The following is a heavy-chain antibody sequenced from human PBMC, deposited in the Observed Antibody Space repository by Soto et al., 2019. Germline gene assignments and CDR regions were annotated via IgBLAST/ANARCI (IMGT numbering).Heavy chain of an antibody. CDR3: VCKYVSWFDP. CDR2: INHSGST. J-gene: IGHJ5*02. CDR1: GGSFSGYY. V-gene: IGHV4-34*01. D-gene: IGHD2-8*01. Sequence: PSETLSLTCAVYGGSFSGYYWSWIRQPPGKGLEWIGEINHSGSTNYNPSLKSRVTISVDTSKNQFSLKLSSVTAADTAVYYCVCKYVSWFDPWGQVNLVTVSS.